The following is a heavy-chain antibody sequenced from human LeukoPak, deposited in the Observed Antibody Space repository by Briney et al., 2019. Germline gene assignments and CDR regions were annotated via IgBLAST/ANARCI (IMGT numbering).Heavy chain of an antibody. CDR1: GGSSNNGNGSYY. CDR3: ASHYSKSGIDAFDI. J-gene: IGHJ3*02. D-gene: IGHD6-13*01. Sequence: SETLSLTCTASGGSSNNGNGSYYWSWIRQPAGKGLEWIGRIHPNGITMYSPSLKSRVTISLGTSKKQFSLKLSSVTAADTAVYYCASHYSKSGIDAFDIWGPGTVVTVSS. CDR2: IHPNGIT. V-gene: IGHV4-61*02.